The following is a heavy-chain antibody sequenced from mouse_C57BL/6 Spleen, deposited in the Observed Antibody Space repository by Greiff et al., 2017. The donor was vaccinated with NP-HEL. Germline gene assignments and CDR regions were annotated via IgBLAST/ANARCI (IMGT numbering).Heavy chain of an antibody. V-gene: IGHV1-52*01. CDR2: IDPSDSET. CDR1: GYTFTSYW. Sequence: QVQLQQPGAELVRPGSSVKLSCKASGYTFTSYWMHWVKQRPIQGLAWIGNIDPSDSETHYNQKFTDKATLTVDKSSSTAYMQLSSLTSEDSAVYYCARSDYYGSSYDWYFDVWGTGTTVTVSS. CDR3: ARSDYYGSSYDWYFDV. D-gene: IGHD1-1*01. J-gene: IGHJ1*03.